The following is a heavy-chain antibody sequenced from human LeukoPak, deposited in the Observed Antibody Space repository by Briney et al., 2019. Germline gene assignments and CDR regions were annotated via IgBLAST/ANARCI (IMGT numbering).Heavy chain of an antibody. CDR1: GGSISSSSYY. CDR2: IYYSGST. Sequence: SETLSLTCTVSGGSISSSSYYWGWIRQPPGKGLEWIGSIYYSGSTYYNQSPKSRVTISVDTSKNQFSLKLSSVTAADTAVYYCARDGRGYDFDWYFDLWGRGTLVTVSS. CDR3: ARDGRGYDFDWYFDL. D-gene: IGHD5-12*01. J-gene: IGHJ2*01. V-gene: IGHV4-39*07.